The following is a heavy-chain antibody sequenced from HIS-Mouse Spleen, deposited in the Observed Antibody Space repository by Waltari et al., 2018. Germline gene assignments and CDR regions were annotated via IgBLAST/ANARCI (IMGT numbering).Heavy chain of an antibody. CDR1: GDTFTGYY. J-gene: IGHJ2*01. CDR2: INPNSGGT. CDR3: AREIPYSSSWYDWYFDL. V-gene: IGHV1-2*02. D-gene: IGHD6-13*01. Sequence: QVQLVQSGAEVKKPGASVKVSCKASGDTFTGYYMPWGRKAPGQGLGWMGWINPNSGGTNDAQKFQGRVTMTRDTSISTAYMELSRLRSDDTAVYYCAREIPYSSSWYDWYFDLWGRGTLVTVSS.